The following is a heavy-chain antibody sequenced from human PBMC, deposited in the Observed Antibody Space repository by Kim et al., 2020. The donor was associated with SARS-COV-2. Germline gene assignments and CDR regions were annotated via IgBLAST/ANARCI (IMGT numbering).Heavy chain of an antibody. Sequence: GGSLRLSCAASGFTFSGSAMHWVRQASEKGLEWVGRIRSKANSYATTYAASVQGRFTISRDDSKHTAHLQMNSLETEDPAVCYCTRVPGTTLDFWDTFDIWGQETMVTVCS. J-gene: IGHJ3*02. CDR3: TRVPGTTLDFWDTFDI. CDR1: GFTFSGSA. V-gene: IGHV3-73*01. CDR2: IRSKANSYAT. D-gene: IGHD3-3*01.